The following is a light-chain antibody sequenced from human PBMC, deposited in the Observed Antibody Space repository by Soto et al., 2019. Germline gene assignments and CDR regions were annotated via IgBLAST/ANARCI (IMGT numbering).Light chain of an antibody. Sequence: EIQMTQSPSSVSASAGARVNITCRASQGISSWVGWYQQKPGEAPKLLIYSTSFLQSGVPSRFSCSGSGTEFTLTISSQQPEDVATDLCQQAHSLPWTVGQGTKVELK. CDR3: QQAHSLPWT. V-gene: IGKV1-12*02. J-gene: IGKJ1*01. CDR1: QGISSW. CDR2: STS.